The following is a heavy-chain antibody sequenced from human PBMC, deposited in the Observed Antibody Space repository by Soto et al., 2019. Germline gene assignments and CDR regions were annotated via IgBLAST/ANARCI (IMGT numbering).Heavy chain of an antibody. CDR2: IDYSGNI. CDR3: ARGGSCSSTSCPWRSWFDP. J-gene: IGHJ5*02. D-gene: IGHD2-2*01. CDR1: GGSITSSGSA. V-gene: IGHV4-39*01. Sequence: SETLSLTCNASGGSITSSGSAWGWIRQSPGKGLEWIGTIDYSGNIYYIPSLKSRITISVDTSKNQISLKLSSVTAADTAVYYCARGGSCSSTSCPWRSWFDPWGQGTLVTVSS.